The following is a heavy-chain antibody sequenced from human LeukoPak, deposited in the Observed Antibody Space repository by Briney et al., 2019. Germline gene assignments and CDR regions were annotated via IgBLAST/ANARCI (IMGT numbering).Heavy chain of an antibody. CDR3: ARGPWGPRIQGDI. Sequence: GSLRLSCAASGFTFSSSEMNWVRQAPGKGLEWIGEINHSGSTNYNPSLKSRVTISLDTSKNQFSLKLTSVTAADTAVYYCARGPWGPRIQGDIWGQGTMVTVSS. CDR2: INHSGST. D-gene: IGHD5-18*01. V-gene: IGHV4-34*01. J-gene: IGHJ3*02. CDR1: GFTFSSSE.